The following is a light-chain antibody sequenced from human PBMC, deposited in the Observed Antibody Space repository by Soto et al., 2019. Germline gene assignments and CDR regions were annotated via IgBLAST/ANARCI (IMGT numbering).Light chain of an antibody. Sequence: QSVLTQPPSVSAAPGQTVTISCSGSSSNIGNNYVSWYQHLPGAAPKLLIYETNRRPAGIPDRFSGSKSGTSATLAITGLQTADEADYYCETWDTSLRAGRVFGPGTKLTVL. J-gene: IGLJ1*01. CDR1: SSNIGNNY. V-gene: IGLV1-51*02. CDR3: ETWDTSLRAGRV. CDR2: ETN.